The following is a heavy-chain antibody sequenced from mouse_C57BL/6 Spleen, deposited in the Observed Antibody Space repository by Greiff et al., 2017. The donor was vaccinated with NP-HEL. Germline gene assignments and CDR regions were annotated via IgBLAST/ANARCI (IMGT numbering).Heavy chain of an antibody. CDR1: GYTFTSYW. Sequence: VQLQQSGAELVRPGTSVKLSCKASGYTFTSYWMHWVKQRPGQGLEWIGVIDPSDSYTNYNQKFKGKATLTVDTSSSTAYMQLSSLTSEDSAVYYCAFITTVVPDYWGQGTTLTVSS. J-gene: IGHJ2*01. CDR2: IDPSDSYT. CDR3: AFITTVVPDY. D-gene: IGHD1-1*01. V-gene: IGHV1-59*01.